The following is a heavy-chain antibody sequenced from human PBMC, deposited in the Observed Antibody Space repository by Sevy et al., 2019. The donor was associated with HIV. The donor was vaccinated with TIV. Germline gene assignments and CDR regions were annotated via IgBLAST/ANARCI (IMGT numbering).Heavy chain of an antibody. CDR2: IKQDGSDK. Sequence: GGSLRLSCAASGFTLSNYWMSWVRQAPGKGLEWEANIKQDGSDKYYVDSVKGRFTISRDNAKNSLYLQMNSLRAEDTAVYYCERELYSGSYYENYWGQGTLVTVSS. CDR3: ERELYSGSYYENY. J-gene: IGHJ4*02. D-gene: IGHD1-26*01. V-gene: IGHV3-7*01. CDR1: GFTLSNYW.